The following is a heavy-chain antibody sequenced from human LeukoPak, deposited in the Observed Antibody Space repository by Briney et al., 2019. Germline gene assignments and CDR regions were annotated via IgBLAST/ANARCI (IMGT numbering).Heavy chain of an antibody. J-gene: IGHJ6*03. V-gene: IGHV3-30*04. Sequence: GGSLRLSCAASGFTFSSYAMHWVRQAPGKGLEWVAVISYDGSNKYYADSVKGRFTISRDNSKSTLYLQMNSLRAEDAAVYYCARDRDFWSGLDYYYYYMDVWGKGTTVTVSS. CDR3: ARDRDFWSGLDYYYYYMDV. CDR2: ISYDGSNK. CDR1: GFTFSSYA. D-gene: IGHD3-3*01.